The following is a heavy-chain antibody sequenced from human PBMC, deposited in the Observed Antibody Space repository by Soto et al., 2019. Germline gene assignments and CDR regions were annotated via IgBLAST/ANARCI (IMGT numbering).Heavy chain of an antibody. D-gene: IGHD1-1*01. Sequence: ASVKVSCKASGYTFTSYAMHWVRRAPGQRLEWMGWINAGNGNTKYSQKFQGRVTITRDTSASTAYMELSSLRSEDTAVYYCARDRAGWNDFDYWGQGTLVTVSS. CDR2: INAGNGNT. CDR3: ARDRAGWNDFDY. J-gene: IGHJ4*02. CDR1: GYTFTSYA. V-gene: IGHV1-3*01.